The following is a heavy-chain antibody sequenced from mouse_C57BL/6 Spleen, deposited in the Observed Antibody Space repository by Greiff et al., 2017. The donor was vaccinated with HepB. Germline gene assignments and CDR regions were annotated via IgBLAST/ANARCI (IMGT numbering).Heavy chain of an antibody. Sequence: DVQLVESGPGMVKPSQSLSLTCTVTGYSITSGYDWHWIRHFPGNKLEWTGYISYSGSTNYNPSLKSRISITHDTSKNHFFLKLNSVTTEDTATYYCAREGGRRWYFDVWGTGTTVTVSS. V-gene: IGHV3-1*01. CDR3: AREGGRRWYFDV. CDR1: GYSITSGYD. J-gene: IGHJ1*03. CDR2: ISYSGST.